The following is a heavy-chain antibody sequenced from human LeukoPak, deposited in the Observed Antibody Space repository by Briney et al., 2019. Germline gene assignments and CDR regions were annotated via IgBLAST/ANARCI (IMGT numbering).Heavy chain of an antibody. CDR2: ISSGSDYT. CDR3: AKIGVIGNWYYDV. J-gene: IGHJ2*01. Sequence: GGSLRLSCAASGFSFSSHGMSWVRQAPWKGPEWVSSISSGSDYTFYADSVKGRFTISRDNSKNTLYLQMNSLRAGDTAIYHCAKIGVIGNWYYDVWGRGTQVTVSS. V-gene: IGHV3-23*01. CDR1: GFSFSSHG. D-gene: IGHD3-10*01.